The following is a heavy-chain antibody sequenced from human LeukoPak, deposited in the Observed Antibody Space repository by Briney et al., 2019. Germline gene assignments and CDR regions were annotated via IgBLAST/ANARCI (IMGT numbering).Heavy chain of an antibody. Sequence: SETLSLTCTVSGGSISSSSYYWGWIRQPPGKGLEWIGSIYYSGSTYYNASLKSQVSISIDTSKNQFSLKLTSVTAADTAVYYCAREGGSSRYFDYWGQGTLVTVSS. CDR3: AREGGSSRYFDY. D-gene: IGHD6-13*01. CDR1: GGSISSSSYY. CDR2: IYYSGST. J-gene: IGHJ4*02. V-gene: IGHV4-39*07.